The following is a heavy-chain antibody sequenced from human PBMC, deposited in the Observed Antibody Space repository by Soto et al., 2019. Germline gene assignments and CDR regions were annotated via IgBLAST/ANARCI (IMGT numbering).Heavy chain of an antibody. CDR2: ISGSGGST. Sequence: GGSLRLSCAASGFTFSSYAMSWVRQAPGKGLEWVSAISGSGGSTYYADSVKGRFTLSRENSKNTLYLQMNSLRAEDTAVYYCAKVQGGGSRAKVTTSRRVAFDIWGQGTMVTVSS. CDR3: AKVQGGGSRAKVTTSRRVAFDI. J-gene: IGHJ3*02. D-gene: IGHD4-17*01. V-gene: IGHV3-23*01. CDR1: GFTFSSYA.